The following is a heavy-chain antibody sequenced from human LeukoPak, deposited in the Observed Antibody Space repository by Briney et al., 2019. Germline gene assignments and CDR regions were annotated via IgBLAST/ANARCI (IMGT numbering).Heavy chain of an antibody. J-gene: IGHJ4*02. CDR3: AKGDYYGSGSYYNFDY. Sequence: GGSLRLSCAASGFTFSSYGMSWVRQAPGKGLEWVSAISGSGGSTYYADSVKGRFTISRDNSKNTLYLQMNSLRAEDTAVYYCAKGDYYGSGSYYNFDYWGQGTLVTVSS. CDR1: GFTFSSYG. D-gene: IGHD3-10*01. CDR2: ISGSGGST. V-gene: IGHV3-23*01.